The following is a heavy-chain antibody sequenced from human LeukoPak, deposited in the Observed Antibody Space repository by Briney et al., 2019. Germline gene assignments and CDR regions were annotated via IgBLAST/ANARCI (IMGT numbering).Heavy chain of an antibody. J-gene: IGHJ4*02. CDR1: GYTFTGYY. CDR3: ARDFGRAYGDKFDY. CDR2: INPNSGVT. D-gene: IGHD4-17*01. V-gene: IGHV1-2*02. Sequence: ASVKVTCKASGYTFTGYYMHWVRQAPGQGLEWMGWINPNSGVTDYVQKFQGRVTMTRDTSISTAYMEVSSLRSDDTAVYYCARDFGRAYGDKFDYWGQGTLVTVSS.